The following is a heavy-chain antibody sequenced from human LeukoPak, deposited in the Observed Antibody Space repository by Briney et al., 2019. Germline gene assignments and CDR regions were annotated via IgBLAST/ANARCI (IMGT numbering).Heavy chain of an antibody. J-gene: IGHJ3*02. Sequence: GGSLRLSCAASGFTFSSYAMSWVRQAPGKGLEWVSVIYSGGSTYYADSVKGRFTISRDNSKNTLYLQMNSLRAEDTAVYYCARDRRGAAFDIWGQGTMVTVSS. CDR3: ARDRRGAAFDI. V-gene: IGHV3-66*01. CDR2: IYSGGST. CDR1: GFTFSSYA.